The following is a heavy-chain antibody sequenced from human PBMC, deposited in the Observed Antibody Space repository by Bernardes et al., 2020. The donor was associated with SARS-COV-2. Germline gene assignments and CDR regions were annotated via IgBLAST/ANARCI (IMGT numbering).Heavy chain of an antibody. CDR3: ARTVDYFDH. J-gene: IGHJ4*02. V-gene: IGHV4-30-2*01. CDR1: GGSISSGGYS. CDR2: IYHSGST. D-gene: IGHD2-21*01. Sequence: SETLSLTCAVSGGSISSGGYSWSWIRQPPGKGLEWIGYIYHSGSTSYNPSLKSRVTISVDRSKNQFSLHLTSVTAADTAVYYCARTVDYFDHWGQGILVTVSS.